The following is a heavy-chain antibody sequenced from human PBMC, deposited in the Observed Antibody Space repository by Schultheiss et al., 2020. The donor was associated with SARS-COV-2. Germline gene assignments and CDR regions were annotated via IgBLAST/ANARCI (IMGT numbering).Heavy chain of an antibody. V-gene: IGHV3-7*03. CDR1: GFTVSSQA. CDR2: IKQDGSVE. J-gene: IGHJ4*02. Sequence: GGSLRLSCAVSGFTVSSQAMTWVRQAPGKGLQWVANIKQDGSVEHYVDSVRGRFIISRDNAKSSLDLQMNSLRVDDTAVYYCVKEGDEMGTSWGQGTLVTVSS. D-gene: IGHD5-24*01. CDR3: VKEGDEMGTS.